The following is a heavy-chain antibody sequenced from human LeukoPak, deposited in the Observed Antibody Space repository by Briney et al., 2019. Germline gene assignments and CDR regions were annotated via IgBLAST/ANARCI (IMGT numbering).Heavy chain of an antibody. CDR3: AAQRGASLHDFWSTRLFDP. Sequence: SVKVSCKASGFTFPNSAMQWVRQARGQRLEWIGWIVLGAGNTVYSHKFHDRVTINMDISTNTAYMELDSLGSEDTAVYYCAAQRGASLHDFWSTRLFDPWGQGTLVTVSS. J-gene: IGHJ5*02. V-gene: IGHV1-58*02. CDR2: IVLGAGNT. D-gene: IGHD3-3*01. CDR1: GFTFPNSA.